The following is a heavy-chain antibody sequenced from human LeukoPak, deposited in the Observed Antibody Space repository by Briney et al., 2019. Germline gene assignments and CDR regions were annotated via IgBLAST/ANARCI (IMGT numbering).Heavy chain of an antibody. CDR3: GKGGLPDIVVVIAAPPAY. Sequence: GGSLRLSCAGSGFTFSNHAMSWVRQAPGQGLEWVSSISGSGTNTYYAASVKGRFTISRDNSKNTLYLQMSSLRAEDTAIYYCGKGGLPDIVVVIAAPPAYGGQGTLVTVSS. V-gene: IGHV3-23*01. D-gene: IGHD2-15*01. CDR2: ISGSGTNT. CDR1: GFTFSNHA. J-gene: IGHJ4*02.